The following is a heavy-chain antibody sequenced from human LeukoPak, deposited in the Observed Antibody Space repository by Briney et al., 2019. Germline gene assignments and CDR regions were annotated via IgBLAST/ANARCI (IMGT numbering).Heavy chain of an antibody. D-gene: IGHD3-10*01. V-gene: IGHV3-30*18. Sequence: VGSLRLSCAASGFTFSTHGMHWVRQAPGKGLEWVAAISYHGNNKYYADSVKGRFTISRDNSKNTLYVQMNRLRAEDTAVYYCAKMGSPITMVRGVPFDYWGQGTLVTVSS. CDR3: AKMGSPITMVRGVPFDY. CDR2: ISYHGNNK. J-gene: IGHJ4*02. CDR1: GFTFSTHG.